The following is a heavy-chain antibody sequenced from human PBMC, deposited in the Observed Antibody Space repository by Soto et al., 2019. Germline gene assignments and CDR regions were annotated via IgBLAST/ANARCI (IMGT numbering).Heavy chain of an antibody. V-gene: IGHV4-31*03. D-gene: IGHD3-3*01. CDR2: IYYSGST. CDR3: ARWIFGVVKGAHYGMDV. J-gene: IGHJ6*02. Sequence: QVQLQESGPGLVKASQTLSLTCTVSGGSISSGGYYWSWIRQHPGKGLEWIGYIYYSGSTYYNPSLKSRVTISVDTSKNQFSLKLSSVTAADTAVYYRARWIFGVVKGAHYGMDVWGQGTTVTVSS. CDR1: GGSISSGGYY.